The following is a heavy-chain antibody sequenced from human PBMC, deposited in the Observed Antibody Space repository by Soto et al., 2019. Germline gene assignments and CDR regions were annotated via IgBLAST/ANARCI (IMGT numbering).Heavy chain of an antibody. CDR3: AKAQPTYGSGSYYYYYGMDV. V-gene: IGHV3-23*01. CDR2: ISGSGGST. D-gene: IGHD3-10*01. Sequence: GGSLRLSCAASGFTFSSYAMSWVRQAPGKGLEWVSAISGSGGSTYYADSVKGRFTISRDNSKNTLYLQMNSLRAEDTAVYYCAKAQPTYGSGSYYYYYGMDVWGQGTTVTVSS. J-gene: IGHJ6*02. CDR1: GFTFSSYA.